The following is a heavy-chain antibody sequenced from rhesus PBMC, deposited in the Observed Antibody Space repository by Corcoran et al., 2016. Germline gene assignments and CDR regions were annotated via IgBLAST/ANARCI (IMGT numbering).Heavy chain of an antibody. V-gene: IGHV2S1*01. CDR3: ARVPFYDDDISSRYLNFDY. CDR1: GFSLSTSGMG. CDR2: IYWDDDK. J-gene: IGHJ4*01. Sequence: QVTLKESGPALVKPTQTLTLTCTFSGFSLSTSGMGVGWIRQPPGKALEWLASIYWDDDKYYTTSLKSRLTISKDTSKNQVVLTMTNIDPVDTATYYCARVPFYDDDISSRYLNFDYWGQGVLVTVSS. D-gene: IGHD3-40*01.